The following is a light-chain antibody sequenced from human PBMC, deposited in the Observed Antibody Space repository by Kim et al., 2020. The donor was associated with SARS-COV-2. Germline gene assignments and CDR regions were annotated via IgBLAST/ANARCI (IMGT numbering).Light chain of an antibody. Sequence: QSALNQPASVSGSPGQSITLSWFQHHPGKAPKLLIYEDSTRPSGGSDRFYAFRSGNTASLTISGLHTEDEADYYCCSYAGGGTYVFGTGTKVTVL. V-gene: IGLV2-23*01. CDR3: CSYAGGGTYV. CDR2: EDS. J-gene: IGLJ1*01.